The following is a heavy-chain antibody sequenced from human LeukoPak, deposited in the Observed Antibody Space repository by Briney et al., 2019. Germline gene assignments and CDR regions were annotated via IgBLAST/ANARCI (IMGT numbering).Heavy chain of an antibody. CDR2: VYYSGRT. V-gene: IGHV4-39*01. J-gene: IGHJ4*02. CDR1: GGSISSSSFY. CDR3: ARHYCSSTSCFLKYYFDY. D-gene: IGHD2-2*01. Sequence: SETLSLTCTVSGGSISSSSFYWGWIRQPRGKGLEWIGRVYYSGRTYYNPSLKSRVTISVDTSKNQFSLKLSSVTAADTAVYYCARHYCSSTSCFLKYYFDYWGQGSLVTVSS.